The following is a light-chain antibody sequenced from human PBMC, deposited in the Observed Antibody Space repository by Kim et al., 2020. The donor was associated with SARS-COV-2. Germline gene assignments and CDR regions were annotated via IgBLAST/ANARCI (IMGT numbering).Light chain of an antibody. CDR2: EVS. J-gene: IGLJ3*02. Sequence: GQSVTISCTGTSSDVGGYNYVSWYQQLPGKAPKLMIYEVSKRPSGVPDRFSGSKSGNTASLTVSGLQAEDEADYYCSSYAGSNLWVFGGGTQLTVL. V-gene: IGLV2-8*01. CDR1: SSDVGGYNY. CDR3: SSYAGSNLWV.